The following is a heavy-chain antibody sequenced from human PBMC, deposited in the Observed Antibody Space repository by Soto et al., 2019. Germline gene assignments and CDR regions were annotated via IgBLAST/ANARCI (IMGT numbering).Heavy chain of an antibody. J-gene: IGHJ4*02. CDR2: TNEDGSII. D-gene: IGHD3-10*01. V-gene: IGHV3-74*01. CDR3: TRDIGGWGAY. CDR1: GFTFSSYW. Sequence: EVQLVESGGGLVQPGGSLRLSCAASGFTFSSYWMHWVRQAPGKGLVWVSRTNEDGSIINYADSMKGRFTISRDNAKDILYLEMNSLRVEDTAVYYCTRDIGGWGAYWGQGALVTVSS.